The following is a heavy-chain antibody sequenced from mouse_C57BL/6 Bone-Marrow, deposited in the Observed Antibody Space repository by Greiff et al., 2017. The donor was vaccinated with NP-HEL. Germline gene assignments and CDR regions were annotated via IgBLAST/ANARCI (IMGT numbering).Heavy chain of an antibody. CDR3: ARLFAY. CDR1: GYTFTRYW. V-gene: IGHV1-55*01. CDR2: IYPGSGST. J-gene: IGHJ3*01. Sequence: QVPLQPSGAELVKPGASVEMSCQASGYTFTRYWVTWVKPRPGQGPGWIGDIYPGSGSTNYNEKFKSKATLTVDTSSSTAYMQLSSLTSEDSAVYYCARLFAYWGQGTLVTVSA.